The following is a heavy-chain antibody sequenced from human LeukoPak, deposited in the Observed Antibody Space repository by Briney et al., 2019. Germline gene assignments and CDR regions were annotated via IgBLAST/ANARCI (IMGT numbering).Heavy chain of an antibody. CDR1: GFTFSTYS. CDR2: ISPDSNYK. V-gene: IGHV3-21*01. CDR3: ARASGSYQVFDY. J-gene: IGHJ4*02. D-gene: IGHD1-26*01. Sequence: GESLRLSCAASGFTFSTYSMNWLRLAPGKELEWVSSISPDSNYKYYVDSVKGRFTISRDNAKSSLYLQMNSLRAEDTAVYYCARASGSYQVFDYWGQGTLVTVSS.